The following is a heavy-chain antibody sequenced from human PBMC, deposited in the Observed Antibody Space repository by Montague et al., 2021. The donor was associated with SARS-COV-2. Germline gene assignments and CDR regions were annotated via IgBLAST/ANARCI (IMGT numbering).Heavy chain of an antibody. V-gene: IGHV4-59*12. CDR1: GGSISGYY. J-gene: IGHJ5*01. CDR2: INHSGST. Sequence: SETLSLTCTVSGGSISGYYWSWIRQPPGKGLEWIGDINHSGSTNYNPSLKSRVTISVDTSKNQFSLKLSSVTAADTAVYYCARAYGYVWGSYRYLHWFDPWGQGTLVTVSS. D-gene: IGHD3-16*02. CDR3: ARAYGYVWGSYRYLHWFDP.